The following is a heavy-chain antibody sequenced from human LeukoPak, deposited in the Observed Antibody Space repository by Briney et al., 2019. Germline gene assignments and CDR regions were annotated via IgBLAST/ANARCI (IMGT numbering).Heavy chain of an antibody. D-gene: IGHD6-13*01. Sequence: GGSLRLSCAASGCTFSNAWMSWVRQAPGKGLEWVGRIKSKTDGGTTDYAAPVKGRFTISRDNSKNTLYLQMNSLRAEDTAVYYCARSLRGIAAAGLAGSFDYWGQGTLVIVSS. J-gene: IGHJ4*02. CDR2: IKSKTDGGTT. CDR1: GCTFSNAW. V-gene: IGHV3-15*01. CDR3: ARSLRGIAAAGLAGSFDY.